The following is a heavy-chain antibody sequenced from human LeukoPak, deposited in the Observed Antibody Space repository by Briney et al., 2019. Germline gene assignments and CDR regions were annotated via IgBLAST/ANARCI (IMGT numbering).Heavy chain of an antibody. D-gene: IGHD2-15*01. CDR1: GFTFSSYG. J-gene: IGHJ6*02. CDR3: AKVTIKYCSGGSCYGMDV. CDR2: ISSDGGST. V-gene: IGHV3-64D*09. Sequence: GGSLRLSCSASGFTFSSYGMYWVRQAPGKGLEYVSAISSDGGSTYYADSVKGRFTISRDNSKNTLYLQMSSLRAEDTAVYYCAKVTIKYCSGGSCYGMDVWGQGTTVTVSS.